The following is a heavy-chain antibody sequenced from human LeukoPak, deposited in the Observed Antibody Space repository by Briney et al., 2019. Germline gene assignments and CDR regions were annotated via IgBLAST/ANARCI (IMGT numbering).Heavy chain of an antibody. CDR2: ISSSDNYI. CDR1: GFTFSSYN. D-gene: IGHD1-7*01. V-gene: IGHV3-21*01. CDR3: ARGRGNYATKKWRHDY. J-gene: IGHJ4*02. Sequence: PGGSLRLSCAASGFTFSSYNMNWVRQAPGKGLEWVSSISSSDNYIYYADSVKGRFTISRDNAKNSLYLQMSSLRAEDTAVYYCARGRGNYATKKWRHDYWGQGTLVTVSS.